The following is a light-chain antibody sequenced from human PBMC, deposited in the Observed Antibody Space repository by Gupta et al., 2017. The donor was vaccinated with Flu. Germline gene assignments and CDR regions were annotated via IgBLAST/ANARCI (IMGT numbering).Light chain of an antibody. CDR1: SSNIGSNY. Sequence: SVLSQPPPASGIPGHTVPISCSGSSSNIGSNYVYWYQQLPGTAPKLLIYRNNQRPSGVPDRFSGSKSGTSASLAISGLRAEDEADYYCAAWDDSRSGGVFGGGTKLTVL. CDR2: RNN. CDR3: AAWDDSRSGGV. J-gene: IGLJ3*02. V-gene: IGLV1-47*01.